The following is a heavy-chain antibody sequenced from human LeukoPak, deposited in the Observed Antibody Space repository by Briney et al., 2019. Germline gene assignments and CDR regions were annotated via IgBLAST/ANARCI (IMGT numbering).Heavy chain of an antibody. J-gene: IGHJ4*02. D-gene: IGHD6-19*01. CDR2: IKQDGSQK. CDR3: VAGTTY. V-gene: IGHV3-7*05. Sequence: QAGGSLRLSCAASGFTFSNFWMTWVRQAPGKGLEWVAIIKQDGSQKYYVDSVKGRFTISRDNARNSLYLQMNSLRAEDTAVYWAVAGTTYWGQGILVTVSS. CDR1: GFTFSNFW.